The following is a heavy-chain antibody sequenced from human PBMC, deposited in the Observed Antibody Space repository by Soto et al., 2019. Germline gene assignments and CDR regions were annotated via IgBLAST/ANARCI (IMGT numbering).Heavy chain of an antibody. Sequence: PVGSLRLSCRASGLAFGNYAMNWVRQVPGRGLEWVAGVNTNGRSTYYADSVRGRFTISRDNSKITVYLQMNSLRAEDTAVYYCAKDRAFNYFYGMDVCGQGTTVTVSS. J-gene: IGHJ6*02. CDR3: AKDRAFNYFYGMDV. D-gene: IGHD3-10*01. CDR2: VNTNGRST. CDR1: GLAFGNYA. V-gene: IGHV3-23*01.